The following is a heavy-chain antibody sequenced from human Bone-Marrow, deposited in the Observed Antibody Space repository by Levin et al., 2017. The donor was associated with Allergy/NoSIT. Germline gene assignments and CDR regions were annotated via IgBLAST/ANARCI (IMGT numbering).Heavy chain of an antibody. V-gene: IGHV3-15*01. J-gene: IGHJ6*02. CDR1: GFTFTNSW. CDR2: IKSKYEDEKT. Sequence: GESLKISCEASGFTFTNSWMNWVRQAPGKGLEWVGRIKSKYEDEKTDHAAAVKGRFTISRDDSKNTLYLQMNSLKVEDTGVYYCATTNYDFWSGYGHYDMDVWGQGTTVTVSS. CDR3: ATTNYDFWSGYGHYDMDV. D-gene: IGHD3-3*01.